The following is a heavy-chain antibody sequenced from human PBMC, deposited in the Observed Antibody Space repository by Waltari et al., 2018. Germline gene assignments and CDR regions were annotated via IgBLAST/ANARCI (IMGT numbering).Heavy chain of an antibody. CDR3: ARESLYSGYDYGWFDP. V-gene: IGHV1-69*14. J-gene: IGHJ5*02. CDR1: GGTFSSYA. D-gene: IGHD5-12*01. Sequence: QVQLVQSGAEVKKPGSSVKVSCKASGGTFSSYAIRGVRQAPGQGLECMGGFIPIFGTANYAQKFQGRVTITADKSTSAAYMELSSLRSEDTAVYYCARESLYSGYDYGWFDPWGQGTLVTVSS. CDR2: FIPIFGTA.